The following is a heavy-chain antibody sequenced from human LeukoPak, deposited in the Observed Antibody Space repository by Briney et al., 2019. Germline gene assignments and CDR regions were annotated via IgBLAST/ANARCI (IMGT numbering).Heavy chain of an antibody. CDR1: GGSISTYY. CDR2: IYYSGST. V-gene: IGHV4-59*12. D-gene: IGHD1-7*01. Sequence: SETLSLTCTVSGGSISTYYWSWIRQPPGEGLEWIGNIYYSGSTNYNPSLKSRVTMSVDTSKNQFSLKLRSVTAADTAVYYCARGGGTTWFDPWGQGTLVTVSS. CDR3: ARGGGTTWFDP. J-gene: IGHJ5*02.